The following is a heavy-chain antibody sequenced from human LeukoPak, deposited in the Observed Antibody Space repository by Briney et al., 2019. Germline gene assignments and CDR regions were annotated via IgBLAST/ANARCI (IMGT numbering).Heavy chain of an antibody. D-gene: IGHD2-15*01. CDR2: ISSSSSTI. J-gene: IGHJ3*02. CDR1: GFTFSSYS. CDR3: AREYCSGGSCYYAFDI. V-gene: IGHV3-48*04. Sequence: PGGSLRLSCAASGFTFSSYSMNWVRQAPGKGLEWVSYISSSSSTIYYADSVKGRFTISRDNAKNSLYLQMNSLRAEDTAVYYCAREYCSGGSCYYAFDIWGQGTMVTVSS.